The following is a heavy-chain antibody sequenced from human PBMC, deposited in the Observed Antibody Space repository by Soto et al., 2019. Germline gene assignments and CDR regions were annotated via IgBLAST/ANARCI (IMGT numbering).Heavy chain of an antibody. V-gene: IGHV1-24*01. D-gene: IGHD1-26*01. J-gene: IGHJ5*01. CDR3: ATSYTGGYYEGTWFDS. CDR1: GNTLTELS. CDR2: FDPEDGET. Sequence: ASVKVSCKVSGNTLTELSMHWVRQAAGKELEWIGGFDPEDGETIYAQHFQGRVTMTEDTSTDTAYMELNSLKSEDTAQYYCATSYTGGYYEGTWFDSWGQGTLVTVSS.